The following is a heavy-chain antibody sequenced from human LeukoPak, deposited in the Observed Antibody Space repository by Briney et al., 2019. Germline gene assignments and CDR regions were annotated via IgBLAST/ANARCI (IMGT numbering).Heavy chain of an antibody. CDR3: ARGIVGASQLREDDAFDI. CDR2: IYYSGST. J-gene: IGHJ3*02. CDR1: GFTFSSYW. Sequence: GSLRLSCAASGFTFSSYWVGWIRQPPGKGLEWIGYIYYSGSTNYNPSLKSRVTISVDTSKNQFSVKLSSVTAADTAVYYCARGIVGASQLREDDAFDIWGQGTMVTVSS. D-gene: IGHD1-26*01. V-gene: IGHV4-59*01.